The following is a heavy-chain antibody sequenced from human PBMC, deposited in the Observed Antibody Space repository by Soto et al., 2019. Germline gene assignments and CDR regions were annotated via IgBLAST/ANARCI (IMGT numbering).Heavy chain of an antibody. CDR2: ISGSGGST. CDR1: GFTLSSYA. Sequence: EVQLLESGGGLVQPGGSLRLSCAASGFTLSSYAMSWVRQAPGKGLEWVSAISGSGGSTYYADSVKGRFTISRDNSKNTLYLQMNSLRAEDTAVYYCAKDRAGYNYYDSSGYYPGPTYYFDYWGQGTLVTVSS. D-gene: IGHD3-22*01. V-gene: IGHV3-23*01. CDR3: AKDRAGYNYYDSSGYYPGPTYYFDY. J-gene: IGHJ4*02.